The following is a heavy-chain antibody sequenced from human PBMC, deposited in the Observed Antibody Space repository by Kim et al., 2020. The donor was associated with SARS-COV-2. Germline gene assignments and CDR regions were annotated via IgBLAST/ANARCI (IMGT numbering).Heavy chain of an antibody. D-gene: IGHD3-22*01. CDR2: ISSGGGYI. J-gene: IGHJ2*01. Sequence: GGSLRLSCAASGLTFNTRNMNWVRQAPGKGLEWVSSISSGGGYIYYADSVKGRFTVSRDDAKNSLHLQMNSLRVEDTAVYYGASYDSRTFSFSFDIWGRG. CDR1: GLTFNTRN. V-gene: IGHV3-21*01. CDR3: ASYDSRTFSFSFDI.